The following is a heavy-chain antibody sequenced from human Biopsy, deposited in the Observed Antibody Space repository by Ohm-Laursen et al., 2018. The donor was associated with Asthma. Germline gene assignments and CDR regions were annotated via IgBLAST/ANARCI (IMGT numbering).Heavy chain of an antibody. CDR3: ARGLRQSNWFDP. V-gene: IGHV1-8*01. Sequence: SSVKVSCKTSGYNFNTSDINWVRQAPGQGLEWMGWMNPKSGNTGFAQKFKGRVSLTRDSSTTTAYMELRSLRSDDTALYFCARGLRQSNWFDPWGQGTLLTVSS. D-gene: IGHD6-19*01. J-gene: IGHJ5*02. CDR1: GYNFNTSD. CDR2: MNPKSGNT.